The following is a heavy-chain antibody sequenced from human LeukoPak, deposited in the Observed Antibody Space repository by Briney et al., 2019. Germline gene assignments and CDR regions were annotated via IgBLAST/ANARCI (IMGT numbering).Heavy chain of an antibody. CDR3: TTESVGGFDY. CDR2: IKSKTDGGTT. J-gene: IGHJ4*02. Sequence: GGSLRLSCAASGVTFSNAWMSWVRQAPGKGLEWVGRIKSKTDGGTTDYAAPVKGRFTISRDDSNNTPYLQMNSLTTQYTAVYYCTTESVGGFDYCGQATLATVSS. V-gene: IGHV3-15*01. CDR1: GVTFSNAW.